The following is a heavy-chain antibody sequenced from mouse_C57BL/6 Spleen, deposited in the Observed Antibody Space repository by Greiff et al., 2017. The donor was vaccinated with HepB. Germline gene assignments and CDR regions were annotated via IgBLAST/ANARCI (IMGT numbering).Heavy chain of an antibody. CDR1: GYSFTSYY. CDR2: IYPGSGNT. D-gene: IGHD3-2*02. CDR3: ATTAQATAWFAY. Sequence: QVQLQQSGPELVKPGASVKISCKASGYSFTSYYIHWVKQRPGQGLEWIGWIYPGSGNTKYNEKFKGKATLTADTSSSTAYMQLSSLTSEDSAVYYCATTAQATAWFAYWGQGTLVTVSA. J-gene: IGHJ3*01. V-gene: IGHV1-66*01.